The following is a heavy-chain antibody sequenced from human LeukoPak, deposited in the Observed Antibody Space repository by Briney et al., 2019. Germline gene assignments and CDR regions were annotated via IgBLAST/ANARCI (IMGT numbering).Heavy chain of an antibody. D-gene: IGHD3/OR15-3a*01. Sequence: SETLSLTCIVSGGSISSSSYYWGWIRQPPGKGLEWIGSMYYSGSTYYNPSLKSRVTISVDTSKKQFSLKLNSVTAADTAVYFCARTSQGLVFDYWGRGTLVTVSS. CDR1: GGSISSSSYY. V-gene: IGHV4-39*07. CDR2: MYYSGST. J-gene: IGHJ4*02. CDR3: ARTSQGLVFDY.